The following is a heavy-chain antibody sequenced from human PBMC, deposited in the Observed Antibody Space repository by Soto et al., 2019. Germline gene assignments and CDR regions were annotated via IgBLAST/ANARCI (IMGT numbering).Heavy chain of an antibody. Sequence: DSVKVSCKASGYTFTSYGISWVRQAPGQGLEWMGWISAYNGNTNYAQKLQGRVTMTTDTSTSTAYMELRSLRSDDTAVYYCARELTLDYVFDYWGQGTLVTVSS. CDR2: ISAYNGNT. CDR1: GYTFTSYG. J-gene: IGHJ4*02. D-gene: IGHD4-17*01. CDR3: ARELTLDYVFDY. V-gene: IGHV1-18*04.